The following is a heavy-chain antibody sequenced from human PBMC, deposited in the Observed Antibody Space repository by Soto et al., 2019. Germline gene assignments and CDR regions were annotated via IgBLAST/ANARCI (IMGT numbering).Heavy chain of an antibody. CDR1: GFTVSNNY. V-gene: IGHV3-66*01. J-gene: IGHJ6*04. Sequence: EVQLVESGGGLVQPGGSLRLSCVASGFTVSNNYMTWVRQAPGKGLEWVSNMYSGGGTYYTVSLKGRFTISRDSSTNTLYLQMDNVRAEDTAVYYCARDPGVNWAWGKGTTVTVSS. CDR2: MYSGGGT. CDR3: ARDPGVNWA. D-gene: IGHD2-8*01.